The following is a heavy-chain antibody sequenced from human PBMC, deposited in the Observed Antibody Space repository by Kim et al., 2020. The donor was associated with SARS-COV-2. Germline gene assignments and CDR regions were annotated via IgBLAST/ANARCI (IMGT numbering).Heavy chain of an antibody. D-gene: IGHD1-26*01. CDR3: ARERGNSYGFDY. V-gene: IGHV1-69*01. Sequence: ANYAQKFQGRVTMTADERTSTVFLELDSLRSDDTAVYYCARERGNSYGFDYWGQGTLVTVSS. CDR2: A. J-gene: IGHJ4*02.